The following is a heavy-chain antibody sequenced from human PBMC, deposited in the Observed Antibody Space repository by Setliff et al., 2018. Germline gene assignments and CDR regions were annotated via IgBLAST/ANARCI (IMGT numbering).Heavy chain of an antibody. Sequence: PSETLSLTCTVPGGSMSSISYYWGWIRQPPGKGLEWIGTIYDSGKTYYNPSLKSRVTISVDKSTNQFSLKLNSVTAADTAVYYCVRTDYSDGRYSMDVWGKGTTVTVSS. CDR3: VRTDYSDGRYSMDV. J-gene: IGHJ6*03. CDR1: GGSMSSISYY. CDR2: IYDSGKT. D-gene: IGHD6-19*01. V-gene: IGHV4-39*07.